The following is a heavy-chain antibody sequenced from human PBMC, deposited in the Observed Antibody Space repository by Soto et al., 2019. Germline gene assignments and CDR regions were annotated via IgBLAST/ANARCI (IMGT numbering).Heavy chain of an antibody. J-gene: IGHJ4*02. CDR2: IKSKTDGGTT. V-gene: IGHV3-15*01. Sequence: RLSCAASVFTFSNAWMSWVRQAPGKGLEWVGRIKSKTDGGTTDYAAPVKGRFTISRDDSKNTLYLQMNSLKTEDTAVYYCTLEVVPAASAPDYWGQGTLVTVSS. CDR1: VFTFSNAW. D-gene: IGHD2-2*01. CDR3: TLEVVPAASAPDY.